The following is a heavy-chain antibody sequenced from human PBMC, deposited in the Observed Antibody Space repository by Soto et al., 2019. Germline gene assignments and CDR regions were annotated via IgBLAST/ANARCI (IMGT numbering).Heavy chain of an antibody. V-gene: IGHV3-23*01. Sequence: PGESLKISCATSGFSFSNYAMSWVRQAPGKGLEWVAGISSSGYTYYVDSLKGRFTISRDNSKNSLYLQMNSLRAEDTAVYYCAKDLIDYSNSYFDYWGQGTLVTVSS. D-gene: IGHD4-4*01. J-gene: IGHJ4*02. CDR2: ISSSGYT. CDR1: GFSFSNYA. CDR3: AKDLIDYSNSYFDY.